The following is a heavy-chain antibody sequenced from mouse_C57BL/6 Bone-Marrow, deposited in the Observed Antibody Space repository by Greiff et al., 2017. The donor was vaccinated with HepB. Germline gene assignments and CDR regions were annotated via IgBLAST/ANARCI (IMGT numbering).Heavy chain of an antibody. Sequence: VQGVESGPGLVAPSQSLSITCTVSGFSLTSYAISWVRQPPGKGLEWLGVIWTGGGTNYNSALKSRLSISKDNSKSQVFLKMNSLQTDDTARYYCARIYYDYGRAMDYWGQGTSVTVSS. CDR3: ARIYYDYGRAMDY. J-gene: IGHJ4*01. D-gene: IGHD2-4*01. V-gene: IGHV2-9-1*01. CDR1: GFSLTSYA. CDR2: IWTGGGT.